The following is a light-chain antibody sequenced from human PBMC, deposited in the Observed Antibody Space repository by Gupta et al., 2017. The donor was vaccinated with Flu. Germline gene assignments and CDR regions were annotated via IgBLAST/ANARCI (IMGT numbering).Light chain of an antibody. CDR3: QSYDRSGHVV. CDR1: SGSIASSY. V-gene: IGLV6-57*01. Sequence: NFMLTQRHSVTEPPGKTVTISCTRCSGSIASSYVHWYQQRPGSSPLSLIYEDTERPSGVPDRFSGSIDSSSNSASLTISGLKTEDEAHYYCQSYDRSGHVVFGEGTKLTVL. CDR2: EDT. J-gene: IGLJ2*01.